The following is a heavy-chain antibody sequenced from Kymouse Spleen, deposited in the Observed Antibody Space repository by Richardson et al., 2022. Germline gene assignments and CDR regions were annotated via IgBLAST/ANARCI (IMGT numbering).Heavy chain of an antibody. V-gene: IGHV4-39*01. Sequence: QLQLQESGPGLVKPSETLSLTCTVSGGSISSSSYYWGWIRQPPGKGLEWIGSIYYSGSTYYNPSLKSRVTISVDTSKNQFSLKLSSVTAADTAVYYCARQMYYGSGSYYKYYFDYWGQGTLVTVSS. J-gene: IGHJ4*02. CDR1: GGSISSSSYY. CDR2: IYYSGST. CDR3: ARQMYYGSGSYYKYYFDY. D-gene: IGHD3-10*01.